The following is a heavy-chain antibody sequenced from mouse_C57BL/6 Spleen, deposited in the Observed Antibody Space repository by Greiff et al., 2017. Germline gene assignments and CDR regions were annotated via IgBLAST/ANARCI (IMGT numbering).Heavy chain of an antibody. V-gene: IGHV1-80*01. Sequence: QVQLKESGAELVKPGASVKISCKASGYAFRSYWLNWVKQRPGKGLEWIGQIYPGDGDTNYNGKFKGKATLTADKASSTAYMQLSSLTSEESAVYFCARAFFDDWGQGTTLTVSS. J-gene: IGHJ2*01. CDR2: IYPGDGDT. CDR1: GYAFRSYW. CDR3: ARAFFDD.